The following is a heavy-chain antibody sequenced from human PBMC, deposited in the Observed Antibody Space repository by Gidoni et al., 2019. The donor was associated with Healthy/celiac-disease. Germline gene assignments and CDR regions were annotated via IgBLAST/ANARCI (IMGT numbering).Heavy chain of an antibody. CDR3: ARDGGAVAGTGDY. CDR1: GFTFSSYG. V-gene: IGHV3-33*01. Sequence: QVQLVESGGGVVQPGRSLRLSCAASGFTFSSYGMHWVRQAPGKGLEWVAVIWYDGSNKYYAESVKGRFTISRDNSKNTLYLQMNSLRAEDTAVYYCARDGGAVAGTGDYWGQGTLVTVSS. CDR2: IWYDGSNK. D-gene: IGHD6-19*01. J-gene: IGHJ4*02.